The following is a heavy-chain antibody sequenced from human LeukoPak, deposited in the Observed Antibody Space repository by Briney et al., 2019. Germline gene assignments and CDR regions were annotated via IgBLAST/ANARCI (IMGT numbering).Heavy chain of an antibody. Sequence: GGSLRRSCAASGFTFSSYAMTWVRKAPGKGLAWVSSISKSDGSTYYADSVKGRFTISRDNSKNTVYLHMDSLRVEDTAIYYCARGALIPDFRGQGTLVTVSS. CDR3: ARGALIPDF. J-gene: IGHJ4*02. CDR1: GFTFSSYA. CDR2: ISKSDGST. D-gene: IGHD2-21*01. V-gene: IGHV3-23*01.